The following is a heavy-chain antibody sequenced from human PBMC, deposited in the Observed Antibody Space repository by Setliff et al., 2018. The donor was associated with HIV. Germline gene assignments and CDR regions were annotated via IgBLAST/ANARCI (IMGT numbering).Heavy chain of an antibody. J-gene: IGHJ3*02. CDR1: GGSISSEDYY. V-gene: IGHV4-61*08. CDR3: AKRPGYGYPFHI. Sequence: SETLSLTCTVSGGSISSEDYYWNWIRQPPGKGLEWLGYIHYTGSTTYNPSLKSRVTISIDMSKNQFSLKLTSVAAADTAVYYCAKRPGYGYPFHIWGQGTMVTVSS. D-gene: IGHD5-18*01. CDR2: IHYTGST.